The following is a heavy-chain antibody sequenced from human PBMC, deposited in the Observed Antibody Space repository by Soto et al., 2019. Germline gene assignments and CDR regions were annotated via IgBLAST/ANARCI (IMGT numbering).Heavy chain of an antibody. Sequence: EVKLVDSGGGLVQRGGSLRLSCAASGFTFSTYNMNWVRQVPGKELEWVSSISSSSSTIYYADSVKGRFTISRDNAKNSLYLQMNSLRDEDTGVYYCAREGGLYQLLVGYCYYALDVWGQGTTVTVSS. CDR2: ISSSSSTI. V-gene: IGHV3-48*02. J-gene: IGHJ6*02. CDR3: AREGGLYQLLVGYCYYALDV. D-gene: IGHD2-2*01. CDR1: GFTFSTYN.